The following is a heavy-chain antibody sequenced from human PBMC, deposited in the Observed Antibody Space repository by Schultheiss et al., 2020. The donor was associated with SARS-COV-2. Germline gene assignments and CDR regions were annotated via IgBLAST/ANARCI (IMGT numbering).Heavy chain of an antibody. J-gene: IGHJ4*02. Sequence: GGSLRLSCAASGFTFSDHYMDWVRQASGKGLEWVGRTRNKRNSYTTEYAASVKGRFTISRDDSKNSLYLQMNSLKTEDTAVYYCARDRRYKEYYFDYWGQGTLVTVSS. CDR3: ARDRRYKEYYFDY. V-gene: IGHV3-72*01. D-gene: IGHD1-14*01. CDR1: GFTFSDHY. CDR2: TRNKRNSYTT.